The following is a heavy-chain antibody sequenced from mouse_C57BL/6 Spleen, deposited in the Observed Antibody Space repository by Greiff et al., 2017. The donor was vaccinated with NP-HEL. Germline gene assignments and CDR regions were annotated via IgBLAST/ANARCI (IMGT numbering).Heavy chain of an antibody. CDR1: GYTFTSYW. J-gene: IGHJ4*01. CDR3: ASLGRGPMDY. Sequence: QPQQPWAALLHPFSSFNISCKASGYTFTSYWITWVKQRPGQGLEWIGDIYPGSGSTNYNEKFKSKATLTVDTSSSTAYMQLSSLTSEDSAVYYCASLGRGPMDYWGQGTSVTVSS. CDR2: IYPGSGST. V-gene: IGHV1-55*01. D-gene: IGHD4-1*01.